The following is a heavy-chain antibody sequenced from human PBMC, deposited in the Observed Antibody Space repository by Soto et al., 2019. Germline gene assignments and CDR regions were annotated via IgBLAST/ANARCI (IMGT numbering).Heavy chain of an antibody. CDR3: TAPFKNSGSYWAGHYYYYGMDV. CDR1: GFTFSNAW. V-gene: IGHV3-15*01. J-gene: IGHJ6*02. CDR2: IKSKTDGGTT. D-gene: IGHD1-26*01. Sequence: EVQLVESGGGLVKPGGSLRLSCAASGFTFSNAWMSWVRQAPGKGLEWVGRIKSKTDGGTTDYAAPVKGRFTISRDDSKNTLYLQMNSLKTEDTAVYYCTAPFKNSGSYWAGHYYYYGMDVWGQGTTVTVSS.